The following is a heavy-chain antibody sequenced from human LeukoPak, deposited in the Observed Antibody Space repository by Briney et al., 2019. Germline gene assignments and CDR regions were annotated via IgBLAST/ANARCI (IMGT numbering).Heavy chain of an antibody. CDR3: VIPAAIIP. V-gene: IGHV3-48*04. Sequence: VQPGGSLRLSCAASGFTFSTYSMNWVRQAPGKGLEWVSYISDSSSTIYYADSVKGRFTISRDNAKNSLYLQMNSLRAEDTAVYYCVIPAAIIPWGQGTLVTVSS. CDR1: GFTFSTYS. D-gene: IGHD2-2*02. CDR2: ISDSSSTI. J-gene: IGHJ5*02.